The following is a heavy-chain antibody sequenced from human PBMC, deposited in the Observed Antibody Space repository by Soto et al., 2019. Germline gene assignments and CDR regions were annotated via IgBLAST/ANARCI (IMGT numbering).Heavy chain of an antibody. Sequence: QVQLVQSGAEVKKPGSSVKVSCKASGGTFSSYAISWVRQAPGQGFEWMGGFNPIFETANYAQKFQGRVTIPADESTNTASMDLTSLRSEDTAVYYCTRGITLIRGVIPPSYYSGMHVWGQATTVAVSS. D-gene: IGHD3-10*01. J-gene: IGHJ6*02. CDR3: TRGITLIRGVIPPSYYSGMHV. V-gene: IGHV1-69*01. CDR2: FNPIFETA. CDR1: GGTFSSYA.